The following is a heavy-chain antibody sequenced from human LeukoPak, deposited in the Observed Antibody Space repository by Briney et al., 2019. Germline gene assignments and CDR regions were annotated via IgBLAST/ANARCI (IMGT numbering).Heavy chain of an antibody. CDR3: ARLEQRWSFDI. J-gene: IGHJ3*02. D-gene: IGHD6-25*01. CDR2: IYPSDSDT. Sequence: GESLKISCKGSGYSFSSYWIGWVRQMPGKGLEWMGIIYPSDSDTRYSPSFQGQVTISADKSIGTAYLQWSSLKASDTAMYYCARLEQRWSFDIWGQGTMVTVSS. CDR1: GYSFSSYW. V-gene: IGHV5-51*01.